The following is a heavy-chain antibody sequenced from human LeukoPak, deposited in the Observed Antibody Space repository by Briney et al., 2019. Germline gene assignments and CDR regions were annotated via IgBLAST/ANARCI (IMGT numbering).Heavy chain of an antibody. D-gene: IGHD3-22*01. V-gene: IGHV1-58*01. J-gene: IGHJ4*02. CDR3: AASSGYDSSGYSDY. Sequence: GTSVKVSCTASGFTFTSSAVQWVRQARGQRLEWIGWIVVGSGSTNYAQKFQERVTITRDMSTSTAYMELSSLRSEDTAVYYCAASSGYDSSGYSDYWGQGTLVTVSS. CDR2: IVVGSGST. CDR1: GFTFTSSA.